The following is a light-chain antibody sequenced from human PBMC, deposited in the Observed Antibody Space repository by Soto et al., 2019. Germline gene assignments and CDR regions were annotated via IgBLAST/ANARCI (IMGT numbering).Light chain of an antibody. Sequence: DIQMTQSPSSLSASVGDRVTITCRASQGISYYLAWYQQKPGKVPKLLIYAASTLQSGVPSRFSGSGSGTDVTLTTSSLQPGDVASFSCHKYNSDPRRFGEGTKVEIK. CDR2: AAS. J-gene: IGKJ1*01. CDR1: QGISYY. CDR3: HKYNSDPRR. V-gene: IGKV1-27*01.